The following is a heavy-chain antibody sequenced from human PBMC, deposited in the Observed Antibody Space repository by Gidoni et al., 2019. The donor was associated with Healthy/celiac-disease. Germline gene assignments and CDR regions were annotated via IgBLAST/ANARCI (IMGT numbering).Heavy chain of an antibody. D-gene: IGHD1-7*01. CDR2: MYSGGST. CDR3: ARVSGTTSWYFDL. V-gene: IGHV3-53*02. J-gene: IGHJ2*01. CDR1: GFTVSSNY. Sequence: EVQLVETGGGLIQPGGSLRLSCAASGFTVSSNYMSWVRQAPGKGLEWVSVMYSGGSTYYADSVKGRFTISRDNSKNTLYLQMNSLRAEDTAVYYCARVSGTTSWYFDLWGRGTLVTVSS.